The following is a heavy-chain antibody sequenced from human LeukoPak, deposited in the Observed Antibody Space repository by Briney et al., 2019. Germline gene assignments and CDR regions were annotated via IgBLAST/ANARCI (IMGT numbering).Heavy chain of an antibody. D-gene: IGHD5-12*01. J-gene: IGHJ4*02. V-gene: IGHV3-15*01. Sequence: PGGSLRLSCVASGFSFSNTWMNWVRQAPGKGLEWVGRIKSKVDGETTDCAAPMRGGFTISRDDSKNTLYLQMDRLQIEDTALYYCTTRVATTNDNWGQGTLVTVSS. CDR1: GFSFSNTW. CDR2: IKSKVDGETT. CDR3: TTRVATTNDN.